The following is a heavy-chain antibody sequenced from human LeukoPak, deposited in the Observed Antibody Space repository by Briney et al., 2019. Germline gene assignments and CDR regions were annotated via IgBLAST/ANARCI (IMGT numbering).Heavy chain of an antibody. J-gene: IGHJ3*02. CDR1: GGSISSYY. Sequence: SETLSLTCSVSGGSISSYYWSWIRQPPGKGLECVGYLYYSGSTNSNPSLKSRVTMSVDTSKNQFSLKLRSVTAADTAAYYCARGGSGISNAFDSWGQGTMVTVSS. CDR3: ARGGSGISNAFDS. V-gene: IGHV4-59*01. D-gene: IGHD3-10*01. CDR2: LYYSGST.